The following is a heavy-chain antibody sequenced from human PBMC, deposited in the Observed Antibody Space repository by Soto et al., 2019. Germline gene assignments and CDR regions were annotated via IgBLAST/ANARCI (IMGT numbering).Heavy chain of an antibody. V-gene: IGHV3-30-3*01. D-gene: IGHD6-13*01. J-gene: IGHJ4*02. CDR2: ISYDGSNK. CDR3: AREWQQLVPGGDY. CDR1: GFTFSSYA. Sequence: QVQLVESGGGVVQPGRSLRLSCAASGFTFSSYAMHWVRQAPGKGLEWVAVISYDGSNKYYADSVKGRFTISRDNSKNTLYLQINSLRAEDTAVYYCAREWQQLVPGGDYWGQGTLVTVSS.